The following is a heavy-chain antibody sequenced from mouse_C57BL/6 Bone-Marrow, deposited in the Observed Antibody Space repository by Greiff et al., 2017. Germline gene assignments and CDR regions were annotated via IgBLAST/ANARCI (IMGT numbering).Heavy chain of an antibody. D-gene: IGHD1-1*02. CDR3: ARAWLGDCAVGASYYFDY. CDR2: INPSSGYT. V-gene: IGHV1-7*01. CDR1: GYTFTSYW. J-gene: IGHJ2*01. Sequence: VQLQQSGAELAKPGASVKLSCKASGYTFTSYWMHWVKQRPGQGLEWIGYINPSSGYTKYNQKFKDKATLTADKSSSTAYMQLSSLTYEDSAVYYCARAWLGDCAVGASYYFDYWGQGTTLTVSS.